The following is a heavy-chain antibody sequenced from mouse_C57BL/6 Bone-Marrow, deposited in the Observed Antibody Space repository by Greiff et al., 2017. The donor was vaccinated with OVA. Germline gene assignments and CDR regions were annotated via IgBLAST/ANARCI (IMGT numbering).Heavy chain of an antibody. CDR2: IRNKANGYTT. V-gene: IGHV7-3*01. J-gene: IGHJ4*01. CDR3: ARSSCGNYHYYAMDY. CDR1: GFTFTDYY. D-gene: IGHD2-1*01. Sequence: EVMLVESGGGLVQPGGSLSLSCAASGFTFTDYYMSWVRQPPGKALEWLGFIRNKANGYTTEYSASVKGRFTISRDNSQSILYLQMNALRAEDSATYYCARSSCGNYHYYAMDYWGQGTSVTVSS.